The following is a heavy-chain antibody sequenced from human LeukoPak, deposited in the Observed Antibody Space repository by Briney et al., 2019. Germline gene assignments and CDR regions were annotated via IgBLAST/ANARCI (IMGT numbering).Heavy chain of an antibody. D-gene: IGHD2-15*01. V-gene: IGHV4-34*01. J-gene: IGHJ3*02. Sequence: PSETLSLTCAVYGGSFSGYYWSWIRQPPGKGLEWIGEINHSGSTNYNPSLKSRVTISVDTSKNQFSLKLSSVTAADTAVYYCARPRYYCSGGSCYSGAFDIWGQGTMVTVSS. CDR3: ARPRYYCSGGSCYSGAFDI. CDR1: GGSFSGYY. CDR2: INHSGST.